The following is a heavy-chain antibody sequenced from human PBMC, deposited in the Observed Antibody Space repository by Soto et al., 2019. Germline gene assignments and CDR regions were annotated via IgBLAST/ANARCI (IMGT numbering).Heavy chain of an antibody. Sequence: PSETLSLTCTVSGGSISSSSYYWGWIRQPPGKGLEWIGSIYYSGSTYYNPSLKSRVTISVDTSKKQFSLKLSSVTAADTAVYYCARFKVVAATGAFDYWGQGTLVTVSS. CDR2: IYYSGST. CDR1: GGSISSSSYY. D-gene: IGHD2-15*01. J-gene: IGHJ4*02. CDR3: ARFKVVAATGAFDY. V-gene: IGHV4-39*01.